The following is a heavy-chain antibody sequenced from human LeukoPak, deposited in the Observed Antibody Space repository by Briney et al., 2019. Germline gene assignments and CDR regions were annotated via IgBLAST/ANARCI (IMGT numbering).Heavy chain of an antibody. CDR1: ASTFSRYA. J-gene: IGHJ4*02. Sequence: GGSLTLSWAASASTFSRYAMSWVRQPPRKGLGWVSSISGSGGSTYYTYSVKGRFTISRDNSKNTLYLQMNSLRAEDTAVYYCATLISPYQSRGWYNEWGQGTLVTVSS. CDR3: ATLISPYQSRGWYNE. D-gene: IGHD6-19*01. V-gene: IGHV3-23*01. CDR2: ISGSGGST.